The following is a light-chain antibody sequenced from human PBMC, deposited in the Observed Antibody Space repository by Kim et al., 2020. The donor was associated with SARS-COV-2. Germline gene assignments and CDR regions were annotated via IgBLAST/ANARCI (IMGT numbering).Light chain of an antibody. CDR3: QEYGNSRT. Sequence: LSPGERATLACRASQSVSSSYLAWYQQKPGQAPRLLIYGASSRATGIPDRFSGSGSGTDFTLTISRLEPEDFAVYYCQEYGNSRTFGQGTEVDIK. J-gene: IGKJ1*01. CDR2: GAS. CDR1: QSVSSSY. V-gene: IGKV3-20*01.